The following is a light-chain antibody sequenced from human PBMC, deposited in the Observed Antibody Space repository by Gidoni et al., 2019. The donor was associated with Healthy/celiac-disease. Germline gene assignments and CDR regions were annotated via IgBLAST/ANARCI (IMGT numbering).Light chain of an antibody. CDR3: QQSYSTPWT. CDR1: QSSSSY. CDR2: AAS. Sequence: DIQMPHSPSSLSASVGDRVTITCRASQSSSSYLNWYQQKPGKAPKLLIYAASSLQSGVPSRFSGSGSGTDLTLNISSLQPEDFATYYCQQSYSTPWTFGQXTKVEIK. V-gene: IGKV1-39*01. J-gene: IGKJ1*01.